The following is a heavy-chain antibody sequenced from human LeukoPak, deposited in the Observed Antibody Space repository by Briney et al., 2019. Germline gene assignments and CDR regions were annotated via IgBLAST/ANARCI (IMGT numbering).Heavy chain of an antibody. J-gene: IGHJ4*02. CDR3: ANGWSPDY. CDR2: ISGSGGST. D-gene: IGHD2-15*01. V-gene: IGHV3-23*01. Sequence: PGGSLRLSCAASGFTFSSYAMSWVRQAPGKGLEWVSGISGSGGSTYYADSVKGRFTIFRDNSKNTLYLQMNGLRAEDTAVYHCANGWSPDYWGRGTLVTVSS. CDR1: GFTFSSYA.